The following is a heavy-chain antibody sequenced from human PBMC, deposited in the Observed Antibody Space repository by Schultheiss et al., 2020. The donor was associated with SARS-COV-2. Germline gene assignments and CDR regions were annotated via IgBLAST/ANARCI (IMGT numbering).Heavy chain of an antibody. CDR3: ARMGGYSYGYAFDY. CDR1: GFSLSTSGVG. V-gene: IGHV2-70*11. Sequence: SGPTLVKPTETLTLTCTFSGFSLSTSGVGVGWIRQPPGKALEWLARIDWDGDKHYRTSLKTRLTITKDTSKNQVVLTMTNMDPVDTATYYCARMGGYSYGYAFDYWGQGTLVTVSS. D-gene: IGHD5-18*01. CDR2: IDWDGDK. J-gene: IGHJ4*02.